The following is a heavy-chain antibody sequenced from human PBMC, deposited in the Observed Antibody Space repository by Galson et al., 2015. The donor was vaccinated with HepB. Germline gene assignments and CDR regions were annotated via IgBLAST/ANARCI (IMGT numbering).Heavy chain of an antibody. D-gene: IGHD6-13*01. J-gene: IGHJ4*02. Sequence: QSGAEVKKPGESLKISCKGSGYSFTRHWIGWVRQMPGKGLEWMGIIYPRDSDTRYSPSFQGQVTISADKSISTAYLQWSSLKASDAAMYYCARLGGEDSNTWYFPYYFDHWGQGTLVTVAP. V-gene: IGHV5-51*01. CDR2: IYPRDSDT. CDR1: GYSFTRHW. CDR3: ARLGGEDSNTWYFPYYFDH.